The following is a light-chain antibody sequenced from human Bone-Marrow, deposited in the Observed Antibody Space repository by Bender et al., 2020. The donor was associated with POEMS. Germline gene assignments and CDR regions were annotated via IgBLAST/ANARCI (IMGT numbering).Light chain of an antibody. CDR1: SSDVGGYNY. CDR3: QSYDNSLGGWV. J-gene: IGLJ3*02. V-gene: IGLV2-14*01. CDR2: DVN. Sequence: QSVLTQPASVSGSPGQSITISCTGTSSDVGGYNYVSWYQQHPGKAPKLMIYDVNNRPSGASNRFSGSKSGNTASLTITGLQAEDEGDYYCQSYDNSLGGWVFGGGTKLTVL.